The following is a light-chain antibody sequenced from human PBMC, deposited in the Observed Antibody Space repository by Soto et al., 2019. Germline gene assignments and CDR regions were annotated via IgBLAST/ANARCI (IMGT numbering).Light chain of an antibody. V-gene: IGKV1-39*01. CDR2: AAS. Sequence: DIQMTQSPSSLSASVGDRVTITCRASQGISTYLIWYQQKPGKAPKLLIYAASSLQSGVPSRFSGSGSGTDFTLTISSLQPEDFATYFCQESYSTPYTFGLGTKLEIK. CDR3: QESYSTPYT. J-gene: IGKJ2*01. CDR1: QGISTY.